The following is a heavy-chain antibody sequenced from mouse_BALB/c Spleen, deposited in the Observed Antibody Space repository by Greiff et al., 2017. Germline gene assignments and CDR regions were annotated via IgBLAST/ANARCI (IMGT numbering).Heavy chain of an antibody. CDR2: IYPGNVNT. Sequence: VQLQQSGPELVKPGASVRISCKASGYTFTSYYIHWVKQRPGQGLEWIGWIYPGNVNTKYNEKFKGKATLTVDKSTSTAYMQLSSLTSEDSAVYYCTRAAMDYWGQGTSVTVSS. J-gene: IGHJ4*01. CDR3: TRAAMDY. V-gene: IGHV1S56*01. CDR1: GYTFTSYY.